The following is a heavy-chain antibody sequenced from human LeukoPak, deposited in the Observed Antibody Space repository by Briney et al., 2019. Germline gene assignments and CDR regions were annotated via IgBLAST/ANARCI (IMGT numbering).Heavy chain of an antibody. CDR3: ARGRGGRDGYNYSDY. J-gene: IGHJ4*02. D-gene: IGHD5-24*01. V-gene: IGHV3-48*03. CDR2: ISSSGSTI. CDR1: GFTFSSYE. Sequence: PTGGSLRLSCAASGFTFSSYEMNWVRQAPGKGLEWVSYISSSGSTIYYADSVKGRFTISRDNAKKSLYLQMNSLRAEDTAVYYCARGRGGRDGYNYSDYWGQGTLVTVSS.